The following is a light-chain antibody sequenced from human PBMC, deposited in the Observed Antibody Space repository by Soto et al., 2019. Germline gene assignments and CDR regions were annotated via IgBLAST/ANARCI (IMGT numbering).Light chain of an antibody. CDR2: AAS. CDR3: QQYNSYLRT. Sequence: IQLTQSPSFLSASVGARVTITCRASQGISSYLAWYQQKPGKAPKLLIYAASTLQSGVPSRFSGSGSGTEFTLTISSLQPDDFATYYCQQYNSYLRTFGQGTKVDIK. J-gene: IGKJ1*01. CDR1: QGISSY. V-gene: IGKV1-9*01.